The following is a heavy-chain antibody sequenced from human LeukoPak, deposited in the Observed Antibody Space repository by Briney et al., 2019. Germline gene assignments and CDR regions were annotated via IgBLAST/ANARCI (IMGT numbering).Heavy chain of an antibody. V-gene: IGHV3-21*01. J-gene: IGHJ4*02. Sequence: GGSLRLSCVGSGFIFSDYSMNWVRQAPGKGLEWVSAIGKSQSQIWYADSVRGRFTVSRDNAKKSLYLEMNSLRVEDTAIYYCARGGTYCDGDCYGTNYWGQGTLVTVSS. CDR2: IGKSQSQI. CDR3: ARGGTYCDGDCYGTNY. CDR1: GFIFSDYS. D-gene: IGHD2-21*02.